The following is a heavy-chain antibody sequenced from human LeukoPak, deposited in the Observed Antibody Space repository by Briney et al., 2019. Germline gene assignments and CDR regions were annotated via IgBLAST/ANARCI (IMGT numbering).Heavy chain of an antibody. D-gene: IGHD1-26*01. CDR2: IYHSGST. CDR3: ARETHSGSYGY. CDR1: GGSISSGGYS. J-gene: IGHJ4*02. Sequence: SETLSLTCAVSGGSISSGGYSWSWIRQPPGKGLEWIGYIYHSGSTYYNPSLKSRVTISVDRSKNQFSLKLSSVTAADTAVYYCARETHSGSYGYWGQGILVTVSS. V-gene: IGHV4-30-2*01.